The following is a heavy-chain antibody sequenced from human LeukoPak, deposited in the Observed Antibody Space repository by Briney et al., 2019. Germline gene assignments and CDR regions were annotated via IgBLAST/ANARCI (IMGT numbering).Heavy chain of an antibody. CDR3: ARGRMVRGVIGY. D-gene: IGHD3-10*01. J-gene: IGHJ4*02. Sequence: SETLSLTCTVSGDSIIGYYWSWIRQPPGKGLEWIGEINHSGSTNYNPSLKSRVTISVDTSKNQFSLKLSSVTAADTAVYYCARGRMVRGVIGYWGQGTLVTVSS. CDR1: GDSIIGYY. V-gene: IGHV4-34*01. CDR2: INHSGST.